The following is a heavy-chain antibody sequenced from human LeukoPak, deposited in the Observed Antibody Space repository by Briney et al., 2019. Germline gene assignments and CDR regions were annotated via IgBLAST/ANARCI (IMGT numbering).Heavy chain of an antibody. D-gene: IGHD3-22*01. CDR3: ARTYDSSGYYATFSY. J-gene: IGHJ4*02. Sequence: ASVKVSCKASGYTFTSYGISWVRQAPGQGLEWMGWISAYNGNTNYAQKLQGRVTMTTDTSTSTAYMELRSLRSDDTAVYYCARTYDSSGYYATFSYWGQGTLVTVSS. CDR1: GYTFTSYG. CDR2: ISAYNGNT. V-gene: IGHV1-18*01.